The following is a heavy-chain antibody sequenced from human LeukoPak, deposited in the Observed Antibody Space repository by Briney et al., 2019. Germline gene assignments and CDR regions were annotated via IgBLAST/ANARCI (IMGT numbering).Heavy chain of an antibody. D-gene: IGHD3-10*01. Sequence: GRSLRLSCAASGFTFSSYAMHWVRQAPGKGLEWVAVISYDGSNKNYADSVKGRFTISRDNSKNTLYLQMNSLRADDTAVYYCARDLGNTGLGENWFDPWGQGTLVTVSS. V-gene: IGHV3-30*01. J-gene: IGHJ5*02. CDR1: GFTFSSYA. CDR2: ISYDGSNK. CDR3: ARDLGNTGLGENWFDP.